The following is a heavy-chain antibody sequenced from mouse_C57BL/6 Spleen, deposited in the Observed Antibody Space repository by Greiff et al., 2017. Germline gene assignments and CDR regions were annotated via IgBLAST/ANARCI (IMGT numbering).Heavy chain of an antibody. CDR3: TLTGTGFAY. Sequence: EVQLQQSGAELVRPGASVKLSCTASGFNIKDYYMHWVKQRPEQGLEWIGRIDPEDGDTEYAPKFQGKATMTADTSSNTAYLQLGSLTSEDTAVYYCTLTGTGFAYWGQGTLVTVSA. J-gene: IGHJ3*01. CDR2: IDPEDGDT. V-gene: IGHV14-1*01. D-gene: IGHD4-1*01. CDR1: GFNIKDYY.